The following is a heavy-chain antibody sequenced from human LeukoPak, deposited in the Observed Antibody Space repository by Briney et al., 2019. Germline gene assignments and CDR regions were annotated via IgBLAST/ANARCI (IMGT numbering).Heavy chain of an antibody. CDR2: MNPNSGNT. Sequence: GASVKVSCKASGYTFTSYDINWVRQATGQGLEWMGWMNPNSGNTGYAQKFQGRVTMARNTSISTAYMELSSLRSEDTAVYYCARYGTLIDPGDYWGQGTLVTVSS. CDR1: GYTFTSYD. CDR3: ARYGTLIDPGDY. V-gene: IGHV1-8*01. D-gene: IGHD1-1*01. J-gene: IGHJ4*02.